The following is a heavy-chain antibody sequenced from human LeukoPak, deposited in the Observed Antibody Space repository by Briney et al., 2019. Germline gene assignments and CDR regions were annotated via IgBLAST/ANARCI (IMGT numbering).Heavy chain of an antibody. CDR3: ARVARRYCSSTSCYKFWFDP. CDR1: GFTFSSYW. D-gene: IGHD2-2*02. CDR2: ISSSGSTI. Sequence: GGSLRLSCAASGFTFSSYWMSWIRQAPGKGLEWVSYISSSGSTIYYADSVKGRFTISRDNAKNSLYLQMNSLRAEDTAVYYCARVARRYCSSTSCYKFWFDPWGQGTLVTVSS. V-gene: IGHV3-11*04. J-gene: IGHJ5*02.